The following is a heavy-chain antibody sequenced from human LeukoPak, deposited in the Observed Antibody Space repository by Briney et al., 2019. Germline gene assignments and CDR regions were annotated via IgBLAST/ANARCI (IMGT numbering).Heavy chain of an antibody. Sequence: PGGSLRLSCAASGFTFSSYWIHWVRHAPGKGLVWVSRINTDGSSTSYADSVKGRFTISRDNSKNTLYLQMNSLRAEDTAVYYCAKVPEYSSSGRLDFQHWGQGTLVTVSS. CDR2: INTDGSST. CDR3: AKVPEYSSSGRLDFQH. J-gene: IGHJ1*01. CDR1: GFTFSSYW. V-gene: IGHV3-74*01. D-gene: IGHD6-6*01.